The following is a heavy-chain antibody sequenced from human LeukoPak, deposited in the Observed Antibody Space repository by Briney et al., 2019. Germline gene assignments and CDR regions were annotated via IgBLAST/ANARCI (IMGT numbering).Heavy chain of an antibody. V-gene: IGHV3-21*01. J-gene: IGHJ6*04. CDR1: GFTFTSYN. CDR2: ISTSSSYI. D-gene: IGHD3-10*02. Sequence: GGSLRLSCAASGFTFTSYNMNWVRQAPGKGLEWVSSISTSSSYIYYADSVKGRFTISRDNAKNSLYLQMNSLRAEDTAVYYCAELGITMIGGVWGKGTTVTISS. CDR3: AELGITMIGGV.